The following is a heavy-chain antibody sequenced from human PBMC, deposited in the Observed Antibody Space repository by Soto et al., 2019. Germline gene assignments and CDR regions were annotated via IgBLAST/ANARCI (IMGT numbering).Heavy chain of an antibody. J-gene: IGHJ5*02. CDR3: ARDEGGFDP. Sequence: GGSLRLSCAASGFTFSSYAMHWVRQAPGKGLEWVAVISYDGSNKYYADSVKGRFTISRDNSKNTLYLQMNSLRAEDTAVYYCARDEGGFDPWGQGTLVTVSS. V-gene: IGHV3-30-3*01. CDR2: ISYDGSNK. CDR1: GFTFSSYA.